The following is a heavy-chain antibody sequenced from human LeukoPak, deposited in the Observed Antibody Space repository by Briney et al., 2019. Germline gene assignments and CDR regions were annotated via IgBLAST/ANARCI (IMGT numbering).Heavy chain of an antibody. CDR2: IRNDGSHK. V-gene: IGHV3-30*02. CDR3: ARERTGFDY. CDR1: GLTFSSYG. J-gene: IGHJ4*02. Sequence: GGSLRLSCAASGLTFSSYGMHWVRQAPGKGLELVAFIRNDGSHKYYADSVKGRFTISRDNSKNTLYLQMNSLRAEDTAVYYCARERTGFDYWGQGTLVTVSS. D-gene: IGHD3-10*01.